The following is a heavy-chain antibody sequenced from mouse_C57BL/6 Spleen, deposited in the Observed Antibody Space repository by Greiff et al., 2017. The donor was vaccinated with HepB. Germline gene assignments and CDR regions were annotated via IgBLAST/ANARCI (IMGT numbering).Heavy chain of an antibody. CDR2: IYPGDGDT. D-gene: IGHD2-2*01. V-gene: IGHV1-82*01. Sequence: VKLMESGPELVKPGASVKISCKASGYAFSSSWMNWVKQRPGKGLEWIGRIYPGDGDTNYNGKFKGKATLTADKSSSTAYMQLSSLTSEDSAVYFCAREVTTFDYWGQGTTLTVSS. CDR1: GYAFSSSW. J-gene: IGHJ2*01. CDR3: AREVTTFDY.